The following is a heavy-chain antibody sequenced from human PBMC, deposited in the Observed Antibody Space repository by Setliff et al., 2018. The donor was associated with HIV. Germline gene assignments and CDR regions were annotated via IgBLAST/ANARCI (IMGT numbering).Heavy chain of an antibody. J-gene: IGHJ4*02. V-gene: IGHV1-3*01. CDR3: ARGSCGGCYLSDY. CDR1: GYTFTSYA. D-gene: IGHD2-15*01. Sequence: GASVKVSCKASGYTFTSYAMHWVRQAPGQRLEWMGWINAGTGKTKYSQNFQGRVTFSRDTSASTAYMELSSLRSEDTAVYYCARGSCGGCYLSDYRCQGTLVTVSS. CDR2: INAGTGKT.